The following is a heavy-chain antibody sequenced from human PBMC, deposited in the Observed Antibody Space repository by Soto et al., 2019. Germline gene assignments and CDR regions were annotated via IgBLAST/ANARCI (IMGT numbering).Heavy chain of an antibody. D-gene: IGHD3-10*01. CDR3: ARDGAADGSGSYTVDP. CDR2: IWYDGSNK. CDR1: GFTFSSYG. Sequence: QVQLVESGGGVVQPGRSLRISCAASGFTFSSYGMHWVRQAPGKGLEWVAVIWYDGSNKYYADSVKGRFTISRENSKNTLYLQMNSLRAEDTAVYYCARDGAADGSGSYTVDPWGQGTLVTVSS. V-gene: IGHV3-33*01. J-gene: IGHJ5*02.